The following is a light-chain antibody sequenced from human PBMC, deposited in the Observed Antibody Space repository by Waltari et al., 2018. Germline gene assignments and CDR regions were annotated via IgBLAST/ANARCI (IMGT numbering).Light chain of an antibody. J-gene: IGKJ2*01. CDR1: QILNNNY. CDR3: QRYGSSPYT. CDR2: GAS. Sequence: DTVLTQSPGTLSLSTGESVSLSFRASQILNNNYLAWYQQKPGQAPALLIHGASRGATSVPERFSGSGSGTDFTLIISRLEVEDSAVYYCQRYGSSPYTFGRGTKLEIK. V-gene: IGKV3-20*01.